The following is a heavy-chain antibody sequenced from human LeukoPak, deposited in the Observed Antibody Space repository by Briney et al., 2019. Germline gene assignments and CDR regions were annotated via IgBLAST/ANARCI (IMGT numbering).Heavy chain of an antibody. D-gene: IGHD3-10*01. CDR2: ISGYDGDT. J-gene: IGHJ3*02. V-gene: IGHV1-18*01. CDR3: ARAGLLWFGELLGAFDI. Sequence: GASVKVSCKASGYTFTEYGVNWVRQAPGQGLEWMGWISGYDGDTNYAQKVQGRVTMTTDTSTSTAYMELRSLRSDDTAVYYCARAGLLWFGELLGAFDIWGQGTMVTVSS. CDR1: GYTFTEYG.